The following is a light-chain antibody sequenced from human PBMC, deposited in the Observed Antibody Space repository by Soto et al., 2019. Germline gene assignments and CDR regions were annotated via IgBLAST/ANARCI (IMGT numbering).Light chain of an antibody. CDR3: QSYGTTLSGLYV. CDR2: ADI. Sequence: QAVLTQPPSVSGAPGQRVTISCTRSSSNIGAGKDVNWFRQLPGTAPELLIYADINRPSGVPDRFSGSKSGSSASLAITGPQVEDEAEYYCQSYGTTLSGLYVFGTGTKVTVL. CDR1: SSNIGAGKD. V-gene: IGLV1-40*01. J-gene: IGLJ1*01.